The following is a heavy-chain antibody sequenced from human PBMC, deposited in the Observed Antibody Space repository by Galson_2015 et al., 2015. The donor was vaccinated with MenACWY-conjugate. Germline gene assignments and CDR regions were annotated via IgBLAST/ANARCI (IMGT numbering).Heavy chain of an antibody. CDR2: IYPGDSDT. J-gene: IGHJ3*02. CDR3: AGRIGEPNAFDI. D-gene: IGHD3-10*01. CDR1: GYSFTNYW. V-gene: IGHV5-51*01. Sequence: QSGAEVKKPGESLRISCRGSGYSFTNYWVAWVRQMPGKGLEWMGIIYPGDSDTRYSPSFQGQVTISVDKSISAAYLQWSSLKASDTAMYYCAGRIGEPNAFDIWGQGTMVTVSS.